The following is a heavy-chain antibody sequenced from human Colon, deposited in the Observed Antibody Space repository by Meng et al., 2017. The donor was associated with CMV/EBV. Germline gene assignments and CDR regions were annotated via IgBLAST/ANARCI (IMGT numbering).Heavy chain of an antibody. CDR3: ARLIVGPADILRDY. CDR1: GFTFSEYD. J-gene: IGHJ4*02. Sequence: SCEASGFTFSEYDMNWVRQAPGKGLEWVAYISHNSRAIHYADSVEGRFTISRDNAKNSVYLQMNSLRAEDTALYYCARLIVGPADILRDYWGQGTLVTVSS. D-gene: IGHD2-2*01. V-gene: IGHV3-48*03. CDR2: ISHNSRAI.